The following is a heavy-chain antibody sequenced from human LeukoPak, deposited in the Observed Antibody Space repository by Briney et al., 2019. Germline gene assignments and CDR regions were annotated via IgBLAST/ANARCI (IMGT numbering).Heavy chain of an antibody. Sequence: SETLSLTCTVSGGSISSGSYYWGWIRQPPGKGLEWIASIYYSGSTYYNPSLKSRVTISVDTSKNQFSPKLTSVTAADTAVYYCARAGLLMYSMDNYFDPWGQGTLVTVSS. CDR3: ARAGLLMYSMDNYFDP. CDR1: GGSISSGSYY. CDR2: IYYSGST. J-gene: IGHJ5*02. D-gene: IGHD2-8*01. V-gene: IGHV4-39*07.